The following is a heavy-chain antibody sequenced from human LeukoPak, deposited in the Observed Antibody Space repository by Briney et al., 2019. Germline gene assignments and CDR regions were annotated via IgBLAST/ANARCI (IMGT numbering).Heavy chain of an antibody. CDR3: ARVCYDILTGSNQYYFDY. V-gene: IGHV3-23*01. CDR2: ISGSGGST. J-gene: IGHJ4*02. Sequence: GGSLRLSCAASGFTFSSYVMSWVRQAPGKGLEWVSAISGSGGSTYYADSVKGRFTISRDNAKNSLYLQMNSLRAEDTALYHCARVCYDILTGSNQYYFDYWGQGTLVTVSS. CDR1: GFTFSSYV. D-gene: IGHD3-9*01.